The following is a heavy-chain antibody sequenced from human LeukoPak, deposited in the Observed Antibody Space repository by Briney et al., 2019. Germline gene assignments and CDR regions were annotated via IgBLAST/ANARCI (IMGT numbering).Heavy chain of an antibody. D-gene: IGHD6-13*01. CDR3: APRVLAKQQLVPGDY. Sequence: GGSLRLSCAASGFTFSSYAMSWVRRAPGKGLEWVSGISGSGDSTYYADSVKGRFTISRDNSKNTLYLQMNSLRAEDTAVYYCAPRVLAKQQLVPGDYWGQGTLVSVSS. CDR2: ISGSGDST. V-gene: IGHV3-23*01. J-gene: IGHJ4*02. CDR1: GFTFSSYA.